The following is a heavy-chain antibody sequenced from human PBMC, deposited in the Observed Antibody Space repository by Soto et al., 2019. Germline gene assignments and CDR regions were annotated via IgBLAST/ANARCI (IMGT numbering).Heavy chain of an antibody. CDR2: ISAYNGNT. CDR3: ARERYDILTGYYWPTDYYYYYGIDV. Sequence: ASVKVSCKASGYTFTSYGISWVRQAPGQGLEWMGWISAYNGNTNYAQKLQGRVTMTTDTSTSTAYMELRRLRSDDTAVYYCARERYDILTGYYWPTDYYYYYGIDVWGQGTTVTVS. CDR1: GYTFTSYG. V-gene: IGHV1-18*01. D-gene: IGHD3-9*01. J-gene: IGHJ6*02.